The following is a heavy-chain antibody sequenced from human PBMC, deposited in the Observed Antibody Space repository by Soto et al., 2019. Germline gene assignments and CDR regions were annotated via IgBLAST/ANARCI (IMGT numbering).Heavy chain of an antibody. CDR1: GASLSDYF. D-gene: IGHD2-21*01. CDR3: ARGGISHWAYFYYMDV. CDR2: INHLGSI. V-gene: IGHV4-34*01. J-gene: IGHJ6*03. Sequence: SETLSLTCVVSGASLSDYFWSWIRQPPGMALEWIGEINHLGSINYNPSLKSRVTMSVDTSKNQFSLTLNSVTAADTATYYCARGGISHWAYFYYMDVWDRGTTVT.